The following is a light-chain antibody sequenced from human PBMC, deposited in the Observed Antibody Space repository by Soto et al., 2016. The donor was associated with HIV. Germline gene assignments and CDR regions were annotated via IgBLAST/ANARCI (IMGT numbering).Light chain of an antibody. CDR1: KLGDKY. CDR2: QDN. Sequence: SYELTQPPSVSVSPGQTASITCSGDKLGDKYARWYQQKSGQSPVLVMYQDNKRPSGIPDRFSGSNSGNTATLTISGTQVVDEADYYCQTWDFNTVVFGGGTRLTVL. CDR3: QTWDFNTVV. V-gene: IGLV3-1*01. J-gene: IGLJ2*01.